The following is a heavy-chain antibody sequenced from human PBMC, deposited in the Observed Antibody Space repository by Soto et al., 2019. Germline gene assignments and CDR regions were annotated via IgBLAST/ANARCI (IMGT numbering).Heavy chain of an antibody. D-gene: IGHD3-10*01. CDR1: GFTFSSYA. CDR2: ISGSGGST. J-gene: IGHJ4*02. V-gene: IGHV3-23*01. Sequence: EVQLLESGGGLVQPGGSLRLSCAASGFTFSSYAMSCVRQAPGKGLEWVSAISGSGGSTYYADSVKGRFTISRDNSKNTLYLQMNSLRAEDTAVYYCAKDRSRITMVRGVIITPFFDYWGQGTLVTVSS. CDR3: AKDRSRITMVRGVIITPFFDY.